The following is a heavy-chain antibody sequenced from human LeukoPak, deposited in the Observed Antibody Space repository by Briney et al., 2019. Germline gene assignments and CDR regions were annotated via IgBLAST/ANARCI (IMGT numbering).Heavy chain of an antibody. V-gene: IGHV1-18*01. CDR3: ASGARGGWYPPFDY. Sequence: ASVKVSCKASGYTFTSYGISWVRQAPGQGLEWMGWISAYNGNTNYAQKLQGRVTMTTDTSTSTAYMELRSLRSDDTVVYYCASGARGGWYPPFDYWGQGTLVTVSS. CDR1: GYTFTSYG. CDR2: ISAYNGNT. J-gene: IGHJ4*02. D-gene: IGHD6-19*01.